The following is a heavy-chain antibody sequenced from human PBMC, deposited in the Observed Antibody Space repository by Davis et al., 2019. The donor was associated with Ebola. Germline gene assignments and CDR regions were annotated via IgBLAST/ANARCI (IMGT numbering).Heavy chain of an antibody. Sequence: GSLRLSCTVSGGSISSYYWSWIRQPPGKGLEWIGYIYYSGSTNYNPSLKSRVTISVDTSKNQFSLKLSSVTAADTAVYYCARAGRFYSNYVSGMDVWGQGTTVTVSS. V-gene: IGHV4-59*01. D-gene: IGHD4-11*01. CDR2: IYYSGST. J-gene: IGHJ6*02. CDR3: ARAGRFYSNYVSGMDV. CDR1: GGSISSYY.